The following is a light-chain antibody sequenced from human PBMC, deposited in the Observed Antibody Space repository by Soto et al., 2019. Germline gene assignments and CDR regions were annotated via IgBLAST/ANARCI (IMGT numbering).Light chain of an antibody. J-gene: IGLJ2*01. CDR2: DVS. Sequence: QSALTQPASVSGSPGQSITVSCTGTSNDVGAYKYVSWYQQYPGKAPKLMIYDVSNRPSGVSSRFSGSKSGNTASLTISGLQAEDEADYYCSSYTSSNTLIFGGGTKLTVL. CDR1: SNDVGAYKY. V-gene: IGLV2-14*01. CDR3: SSYTSSNTLI.